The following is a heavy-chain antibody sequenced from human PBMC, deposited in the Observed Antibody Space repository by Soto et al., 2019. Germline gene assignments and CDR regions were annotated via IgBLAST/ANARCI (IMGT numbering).Heavy chain of an antibody. J-gene: IGHJ3*02. Sequence: ASVKVSCKASGYTFTSYGISWVRQAPGQGLEWMGWISAYNGNTNYAQKLQGRVTVTTDTSTSTAYMELRSLRSDDTAVYYCASRYCSGGSCYLAFDIWGQGTMVTVSS. D-gene: IGHD2-15*01. CDR3: ASRYCSGGSCYLAFDI. CDR2: ISAYNGNT. V-gene: IGHV1-18*04. CDR1: GYTFTSYG.